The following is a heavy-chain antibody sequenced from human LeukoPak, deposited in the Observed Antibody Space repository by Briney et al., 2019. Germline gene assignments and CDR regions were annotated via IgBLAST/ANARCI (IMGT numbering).Heavy chain of an antibody. CDR3: AKDRSGWYSFDY. D-gene: IGHD6-19*01. J-gene: IGHJ4*02. CDR1: GFTFSSFG. CDR2: ISGSGGST. V-gene: IGHV3-23*01. Sequence: PGGSLRLSCAASGFTFSSFGMNWVRQAPGKGLEWVSAISGSGGSTYYADSVKGRFTISRDNSKNTLYLQMNSLRAEDTAVYYCAKDRSGWYSFDYWGQGTLVTVSS.